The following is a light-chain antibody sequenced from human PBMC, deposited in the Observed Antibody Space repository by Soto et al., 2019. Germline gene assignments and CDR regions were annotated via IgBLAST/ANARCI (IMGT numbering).Light chain of an antibody. CDR3: QQHNSFPRS. CDR1: ESVSSSY. CDR2: GAT. J-gene: IGKJ2*01. Sequence: EIVLTQSPGTLSLSPGESATLSCGASESVSSSYLAWYQQKPGQAPRLLIYGATTRLRGVPDRFSGSGSGTDFTLTISRLEPEDFATYYCQQHNSFPRSFGQGTKLEIK. V-gene: IGKV3-20*01.